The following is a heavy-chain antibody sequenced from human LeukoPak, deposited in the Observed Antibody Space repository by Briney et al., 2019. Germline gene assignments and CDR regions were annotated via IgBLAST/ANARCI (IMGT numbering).Heavy chain of an antibody. J-gene: IGHJ4*02. CDR1: GFTFADYA. CDR2: ISWNSGSI. Sequence: GGSLRLSCAASGFTFADYAMHWVRQAPGKGLEWVSGISWNSGSIGYADSVKGRFTISRDNAKNSPYLQMNSLRGEDTALYYCAKTLSSGWYDFWGQGTQVTVSS. CDR3: AKTLSSGWYDF. V-gene: IGHV3-9*01. D-gene: IGHD6-19*01.